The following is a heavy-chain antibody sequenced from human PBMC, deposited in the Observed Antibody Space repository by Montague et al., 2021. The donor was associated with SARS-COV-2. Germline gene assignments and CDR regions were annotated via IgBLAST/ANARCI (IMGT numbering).Heavy chain of an antibody. D-gene: IGHD2-15*01. Sequence: SETLSLTCDVSGGSVYSNADHLNSDYWAWVRQPPGRGLERIGSVHWRGQTWQNPSFRGRLTMSVDTSKNSVSLRLTSVTAADTAMYYCTGQRWRGRFDPWGLGTLVIVSS. V-gene: IGHV4-39*01. CDR2: VHWRGQT. J-gene: IGHJ5*02. CDR1: GGSVYSNADHLNSDY. CDR3: TGQRWRGRFDP.